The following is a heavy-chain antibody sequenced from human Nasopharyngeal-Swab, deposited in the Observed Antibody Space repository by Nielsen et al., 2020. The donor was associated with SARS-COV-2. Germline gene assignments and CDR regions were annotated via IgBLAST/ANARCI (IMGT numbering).Heavy chain of an antibody. Sequence: WIRKPTGKGLEWVGNSRSKIYGETAEYAASVRGRFVVSRDYSKSIPYLQLNSLITEDTVVYYCTRAIVEMTPKPSYYYGMDVWGQGTTVTVSS. CDR2: SRSKIYGETA. J-gene: IGHJ6*02. V-gene: IGHV3-49*02. CDR3: TRAIVEMTPKPSYYYGMDV. D-gene: IGHD5-24*01.